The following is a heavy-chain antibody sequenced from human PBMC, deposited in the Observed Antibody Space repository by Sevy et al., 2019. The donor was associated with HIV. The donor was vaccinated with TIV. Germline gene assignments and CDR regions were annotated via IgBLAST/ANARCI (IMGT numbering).Heavy chain of an antibody. CDR3: AREEAESGGFAD. CDR2: IRKDGSKK. V-gene: IGHV3-7*01. J-gene: IGHJ4*02. D-gene: IGHD2-15*01. CDR1: GFTFSNYW. Sequence: RGSLRLSCAASGFTFSNYWMSWVRQAPGKGLEWVANIRKDGSKKNFVDSVKDRFTISRDNAQNSVFLQMNSLRADDTAVYYCAREEAESGGFADWGQGILVTVSS.